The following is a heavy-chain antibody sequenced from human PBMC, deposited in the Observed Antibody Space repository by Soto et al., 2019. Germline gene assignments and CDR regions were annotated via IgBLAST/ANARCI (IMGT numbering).Heavy chain of an antibody. V-gene: IGHV4-31*03. Sequence: SETLSLTCTVCGGSISSGGYYWSWIRQHPGKSLEWIGYIYYSGSTYYNPSLKSRVTISVDTSKNQFSLKLSSVTAADTAVYYCAYCGGDCYSGAIYFDYWGQGTLVTVSS. CDR1: GGSISSGGYY. CDR2: IYYSGST. CDR3: AYCGGDCYSGAIYFDY. D-gene: IGHD2-21*02. J-gene: IGHJ4*02.